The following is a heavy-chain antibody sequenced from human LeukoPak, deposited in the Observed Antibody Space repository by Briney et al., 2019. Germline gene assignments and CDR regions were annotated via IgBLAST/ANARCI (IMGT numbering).Heavy chain of an antibody. J-gene: IGHJ4*02. CDR1: GFAVGTST. CDR2: IFSSGSD. Sequence: GGPLRLPCEAPGFAVGTSTMNWVPQAPGKGLKWVAVIFSSGSDFYADSVKGRFTISRDESKNTLFLQTNSLRAEDTAVYYCAREDDPKPKYDYWGQGTLVTVSS. V-gene: IGHV3-53*01. CDR3: AREDDPKPKYDY. D-gene: IGHD1-1*01.